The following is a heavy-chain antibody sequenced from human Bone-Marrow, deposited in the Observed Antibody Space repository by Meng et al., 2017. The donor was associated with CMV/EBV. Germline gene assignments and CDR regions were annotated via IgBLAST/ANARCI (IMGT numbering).Heavy chain of an antibody. Sequence: VRPQESGPGLVKTSETLSLTCTVSGGSISSYYWSWIRQPAGKGLEWIGRIYTSGSTNYNPSLKSRVTMSVDTSKNQFSLKLSSVTAADTAVYYCARVLDSSGYFYWYFDLWGRGTLVTVSS. CDR1: GGSISSYY. CDR3: ARVLDSSGYFYWYFDL. J-gene: IGHJ2*01. D-gene: IGHD3-22*01. CDR2: IYTSGST. V-gene: IGHV4-4*07.